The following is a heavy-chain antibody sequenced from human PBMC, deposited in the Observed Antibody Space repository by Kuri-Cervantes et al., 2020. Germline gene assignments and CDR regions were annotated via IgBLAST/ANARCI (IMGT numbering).Heavy chain of an antibody. CDR2: IYYSGST. CDR3: ARDRSSGYYNYYYGMDV. J-gene: IGHJ6*02. D-gene: IGHD3-22*01. CDR1: GGSISSYY. Sequence: GSLRLSCTVSGGSISSYYWSWIRQPPGKGLEWIGYIYYSGSTNYNPSLKSRVTISVDTSKNQFSLKLSSVTAADTAVYYCARDRSSGYYNYYYGMDVWGQGTTVTVSS. V-gene: IGHV4-59*01.